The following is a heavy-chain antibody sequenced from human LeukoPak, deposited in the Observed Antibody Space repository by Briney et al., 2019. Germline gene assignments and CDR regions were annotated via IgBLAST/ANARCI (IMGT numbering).Heavy chain of an antibody. CDR2: IYYSGST. J-gene: IGHJ4*02. Sequence: SETLSLTCTVSGGSISSYYGSWIRQPPGKGLEWIGYIYYSGSTNYNPSLKSRVTISVDTSKNQFSLKLSSVTAADTAVYYCARENIYGSGSYASSFDYWGQGTPVTVSS. V-gene: IGHV4-59*01. CDR3: ARENIYGSGSYASSFDY. D-gene: IGHD3-10*01. CDR1: GGSISSYY.